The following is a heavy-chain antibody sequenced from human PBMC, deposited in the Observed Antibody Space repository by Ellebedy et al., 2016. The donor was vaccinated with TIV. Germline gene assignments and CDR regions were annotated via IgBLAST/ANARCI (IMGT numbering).Heavy chain of an antibody. Sequence: MPSETLSLTCTVSGDSISSSNYYWGWIRQPPGKGLEWIGSFYYSGNPYYNPSLKSRVTISVDRSRDQFSLKLSSVTAADTAVYYCARSGPFLEWLTFDYWGQGTLVTVSS. J-gene: IGHJ4*02. D-gene: IGHD3-3*02. CDR3: ARSGPFLEWLTFDY. CDR1: GDSISSSNYY. CDR2: FYYSGNP. V-gene: IGHV4-39*07.